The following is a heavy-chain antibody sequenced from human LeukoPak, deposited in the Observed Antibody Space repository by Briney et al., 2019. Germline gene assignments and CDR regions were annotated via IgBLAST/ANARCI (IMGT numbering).Heavy chain of an antibody. J-gene: IGHJ6*03. CDR3: ARSMGQQLVLDYYYYYMDV. CDR1: GYSISSGYY. D-gene: IGHD6-13*01. V-gene: IGHV4-61*01. CDR2: IYYSGST. Sequence: PSETLSLTCAVSGYSISSGYYWSWIRQPPGKGLEWIGYIYYSGSTNYNPSLKSRVTISVDTSRNQFSLKLSSVTAADTAVYYCARSMGQQLVLDYYYYYMDVWGKGTTVTVSS.